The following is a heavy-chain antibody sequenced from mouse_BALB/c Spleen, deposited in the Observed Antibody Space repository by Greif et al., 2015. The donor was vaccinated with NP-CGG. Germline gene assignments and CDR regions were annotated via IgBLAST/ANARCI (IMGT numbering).Heavy chain of an antibody. CDR3: ARVFDHDRDYFDY. D-gene: IGHD2-12*01. CDR2: IWAGGST. Sequence: QVQLKQSGPGLVAPSQSLSITCTVSGFSLTSYGVHWVRQPPGKGLEWLGVIWAGGSTNYNSALMSRLSISKDNSKSQVFLKMNSLQTDDTAMYYCARVFDHDRDYFDYWGQGTTLTVSS. V-gene: IGHV2-9*02. J-gene: IGHJ2*01. CDR1: GFSLTSYG.